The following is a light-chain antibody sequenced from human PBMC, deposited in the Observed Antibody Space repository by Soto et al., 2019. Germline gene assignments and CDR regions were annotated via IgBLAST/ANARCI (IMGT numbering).Light chain of an antibody. CDR2: KVS. J-gene: IGLJ3*02. Sequence: QSALTQPPSASRSPGQSVTISCTGTSSDVGAYKYVSWYQQYPGKAPKLMIYKVSKRPSGVPDRFSGSKSGNTASLSVSGLQAEDEADYYCTSYAGSNIWVFGGGTKVTVL. CDR1: SSDVGAYKY. CDR3: TSYAGSNIWV. V-gene: IGLV2-8*01.